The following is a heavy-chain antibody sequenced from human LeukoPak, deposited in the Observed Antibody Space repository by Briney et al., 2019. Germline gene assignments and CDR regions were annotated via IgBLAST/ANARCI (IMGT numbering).Heavy chain of an antibody. CDR1: GFTFSSYS. V-gene: IGHV3-23*01. D-gene: IGHD3-16*01. Sequence: GGSLRLSCAASGFTFSSYSMNWVRQAPGKGLQWVSTLSGSGSSTYYADSVKGRFTISRDNSKNTVYLQMNSMRAEDTAVYYCAKVGAYRIGYSDYWGQGILVTVSS. J-gene: IGHJ4*02. CDR2: LSGSGSST. CDR3: AKVGAYRIGYSDY.